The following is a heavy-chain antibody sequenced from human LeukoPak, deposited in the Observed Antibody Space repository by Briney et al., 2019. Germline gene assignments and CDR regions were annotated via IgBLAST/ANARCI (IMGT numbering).Heavy chain of an antibody. CDR3: ARGRILYSTPRLFDP. V-gene: IGHV1-8*01. J-gene: IGHJ5*02. Sequence: ASVKVSCKASGYTFTSYDINWVRQATGQGLEWMGWMNPNSGNTGYAQKFQGRVTMTRNTSIRTAHMELSSLRSDDTAVYYCARGRILYSTPRLFDPWGQGTLVTVSS. D-gene: IGHD2-8*01. CDR2: MNPNSGNT. CDR1: GYTFTSYD.